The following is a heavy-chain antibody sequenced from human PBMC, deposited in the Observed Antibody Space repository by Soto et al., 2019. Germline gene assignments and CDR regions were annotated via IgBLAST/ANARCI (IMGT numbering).Heavy chain of an antibody. CDR3: ARYRSAPGQRDFGMDV. Sequence: PSETLSLTCTVSGGSISSYYWSWIWQPPGKGLEWIGYIYYSGSTNYNPSLKSRVTISVDTSKNQFSLKLSSVTAADTAVYYCARYRSAPGQRDFGMDVWGKGTTVTVSS. CDR2: IYYSGST. J-gene: IGHJ6*04. D-gene: IGHD3-16*01. V-gene: IGHV4-59*08. CDR1: GGSISSYY.